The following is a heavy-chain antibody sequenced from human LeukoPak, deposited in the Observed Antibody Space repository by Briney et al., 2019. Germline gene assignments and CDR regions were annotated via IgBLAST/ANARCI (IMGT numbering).Heavy chain of an antibody. J-gene: IGHJ4*02. V-gene: IGHV5-51*01. Sequence: GESLKISCKGSGYSFTSYWIGWVRQMPGKGLEWMGTIYPGDSDTRYSPSFQGQVTISADKSISTAYLQWSSLKASDTAMYYCARLPPPRRGYSYGLDYWGQGTLVTVSS. D-gene: IGHD5-18*01. CDR1: GYSFTSYW. CDR3: ARLPPPRRGYSYGLDY. CDR2: IYPGDSDT.